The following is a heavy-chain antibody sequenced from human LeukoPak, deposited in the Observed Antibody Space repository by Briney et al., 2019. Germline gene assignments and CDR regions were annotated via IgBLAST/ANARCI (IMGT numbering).Heavy chain of an antibody. Sequence: SETLSLTCTVSGGSVSSNNYYWTWLRLPPGMGLQWIGTVFYSGTTYYNPSLKSRATTSVDTSKNQFSLKLSSVTVADMAVYYCARLARSTRDYSWHFDLRGRGTLVTVSS. CDR1: GGSVSSNNYY. CDR3: ARLARSTRDYSWHFDL. V-gene: IGHV4-39*01. CDR2: VFYSGTT. J-gene: IGHJ2*01. D-gene: IGHD4-17*01.